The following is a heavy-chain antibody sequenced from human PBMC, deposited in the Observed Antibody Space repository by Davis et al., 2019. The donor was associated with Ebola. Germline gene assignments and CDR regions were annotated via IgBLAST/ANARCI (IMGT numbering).Heavy chain of an antibody. CDR3: ARDLRYASSGYDYYFYMDV. D-gene: IGHD3-22*01. CDR2: IYYSGST. V-gene: IGHV4-31*03. J-gene: IGHJ6*03. Sequence: LRLSCTVSGGSISRGGSYWTWIRQHPGKGLEWIWYIYYSGSTYYKPSLKSRVTISLDTSKNQFSLNLYSVTAADTAVYYCARDLRYASSGYDYYFYMDVWGKGTTVTVSS. CDR1: GGSISRGGSY.